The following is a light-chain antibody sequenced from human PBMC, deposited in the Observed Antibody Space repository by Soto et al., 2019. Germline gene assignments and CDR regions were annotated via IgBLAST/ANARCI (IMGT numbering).Light chain of an antibody. J-gene: IGLJ1*01. CDR1: SSNVGSYNY. Sequence: QSALTQPPSVSGSPGQSVTISCTGTSSNVGSYNYVSWYQQHPGKAPKLMLYDVSKRPSGVPDRFSGSKSGNTASLTISGLQAEDEADYYCCSYAGSYTDVFGTGTKLTV. CDR3: CSYAGSYTDV. V-gene: IGLV2-11*01. CDR2: DVS.